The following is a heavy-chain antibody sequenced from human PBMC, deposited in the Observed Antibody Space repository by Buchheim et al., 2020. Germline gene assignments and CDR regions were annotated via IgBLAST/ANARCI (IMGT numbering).Heavy chain of an antibody. CDR2: IWYDGSNK. Sequence: QVQLVESGGGVVQPGRSLRLSCAASGFTFSSYSMHWVRQAPGKGLEWVAVIWYDGSNKYYADSVKGRFTISRDNSKNTLYLQMNSLRAEDTAVYYCASTPYYDFWSGYYDYWGQGTL. J-gene: IGHJ4*02. D-gene: IGHD3-3*01. CDR3: ASTPYYDFWSGYYDY. V-gene: IGHV3-33*01. CDR1: GFTFSSYS.